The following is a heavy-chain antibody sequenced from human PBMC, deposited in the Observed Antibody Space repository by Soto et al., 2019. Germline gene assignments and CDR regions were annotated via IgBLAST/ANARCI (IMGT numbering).Heavy chain of an antibody. CDR1: GFTFSNAW. CDR2: IKSKTDGGTT. Sequence: EVQLVESGGGLVKPGGSLRLSCAASGFTFSNAWMSWVRQAPGKGLEWVGRIKSKTDGGTTDYAAPVKGRFTISRDASKNTLYLQMNSLKTEDTAVYSCPTGALLWFEDVWGKGTTVTVSS. CDR3: PTGALLWFEDV. J-gene: IGHJ6*04. D-gene: IGHD3-10*01. V-gene: IGHV3-15*01.